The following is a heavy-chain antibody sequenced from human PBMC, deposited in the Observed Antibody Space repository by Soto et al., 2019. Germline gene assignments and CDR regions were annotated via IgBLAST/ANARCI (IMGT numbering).Heavy chain of an antibody. J-gene: IGHJ4*02. CDR2: VSTSGNV. D-gene: IGHD3-3*01. Sequence: SETLSLTCTVSGGSLTKYYWSWIRQPAGKGLEWIGRVSTSGNVVSKASLRSRLTISVDTSKNQFSLRLTSVTAADTAVYYCARDHNDFWSLYPLAFDYWGQGALVTVSS. CDR3: ARDHNDFWSLYPLAFDY. V-gene: IGHV4-4*07. CDR1: GGSLTKYY.